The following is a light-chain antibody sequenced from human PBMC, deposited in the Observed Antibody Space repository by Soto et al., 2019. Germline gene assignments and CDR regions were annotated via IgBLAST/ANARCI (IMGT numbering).Light chain of an antibody. CDR2: DAS. CDR1: QSVSSY. Sequence: EIVMTQSPATLSLSPGERATLSCRASQSVSSYLAWYQVKPGQAPRLLIYDASSRASGVPARFSGSGSGTDFTLTISCLEPEDFALYYCQQRNSWPPITFGQGTRLEIK. J-gene: IGKJ5*01. V-gene: IGKV3-11*01. CDR3: QQRNSWPPIT.